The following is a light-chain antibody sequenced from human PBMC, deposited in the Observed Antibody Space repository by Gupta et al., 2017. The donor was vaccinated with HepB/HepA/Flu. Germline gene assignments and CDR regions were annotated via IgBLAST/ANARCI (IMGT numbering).Light chain of an antibody. Sequence: DIQMTQSPSSLSASIGDRVIITCRASQGISDGLGWYQQKPGKAPKRLIFAAFVLQSGVPARFSGSGSGTEFTLTISSLQPEDFATYYCRQEKNYPHTFGGGTKVEAK. CDR3: RQEKNYPHT. CDR2: AAF. V-gene: IGKV1-17*01. CDR1: QGISDG. J-gene: IGKJ4*01.